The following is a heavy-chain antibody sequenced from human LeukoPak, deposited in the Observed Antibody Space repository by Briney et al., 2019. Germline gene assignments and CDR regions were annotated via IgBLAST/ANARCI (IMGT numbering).Heavy chain of an antibody. CDR2: IYYSGST. D-gene: IGHD5-18*01. CDR1: GGSISSSSYY. V-gene: IGHV4-39*07. J-gene: IGHJ4*02. Sequence: SETLSLTCTVSGGSISSSSYYWGWIRQPPGKGLEWIGSIYYSGSTYYNPSLKSRVTISVDTSKNQFSLKLSSVTAADTAVYYCARGLGYSYGYSPPRHGLDYWGQGTLVTVSS. CDR3: ARGLGYSYGYSPPRHGLDY.